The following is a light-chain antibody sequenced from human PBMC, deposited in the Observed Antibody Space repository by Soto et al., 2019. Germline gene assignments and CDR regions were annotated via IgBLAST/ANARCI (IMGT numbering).Light chain of an antibody. CDR1: SSDFGSYKF. J-gene: IGLJ1*01. CDR2: ETS. CDR3: FSFTSTNTHV. Sequence: QFALTQPASVSGSPGQSVTISRTGTSSDFGSYKFVSWYQHHPGKVPKVIIYETSKRPSGVSDRFSGSKSGNTASLTISGLQAEDEADYYCFSFTSTNTHVFGSGTKVTVL. V-gene: IGLV2-23*01.